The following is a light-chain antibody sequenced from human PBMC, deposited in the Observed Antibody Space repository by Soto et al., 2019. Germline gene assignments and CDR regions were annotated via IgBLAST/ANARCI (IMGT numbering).Light chain of an antibody. J-gene: IGKJ4*01. CDR1: QDIINY. CDR2: DAS. V-gene: IGKV1-33*01. Sequence: DIQMTHSPSSLSASVGDRVTITCQARQDIINYLNWYQQKPGKAPKLLIYDASNLETGVPSRFSGSGSGTDVTFPISSLQTEAIAAYYCPQYDNLPRLPFGGGTQVEIK. CDR3: PQYDNLPRLP.